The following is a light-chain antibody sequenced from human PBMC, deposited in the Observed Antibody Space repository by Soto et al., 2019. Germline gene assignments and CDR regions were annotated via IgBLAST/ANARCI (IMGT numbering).Light chain of an antibody. Sequence: DIQMTQSPSSLSASVGDRVTITCQASQDISNYLNWYQQKPGKAPKLLIYDASNLETGVPSRFSGSGSGTYFTFTISSLQPEDIATYYCQQYYNLPLTFGQGTRLEIK. V-gene: IGKV1-33*01. CDR2: DAS. CDR3: QQYYNLPLT. J-gene: IGKJ5*01. CDR1: QDISNY.